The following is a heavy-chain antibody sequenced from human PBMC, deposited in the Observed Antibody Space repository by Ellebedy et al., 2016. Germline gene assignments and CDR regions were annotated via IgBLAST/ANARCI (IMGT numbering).Heavy chain of an antibody. CDR2: IYYSGST. V-gene: IGHV4-59*12. Sequence: SETLSLTCTVSGGSISSYYWSWIRQPPGKGLEWIGYIYYSGSTNYNPSLKSRVTISVDTSKNQFSLKLSSVTAADTAVYYCARVPIVVVPAASRGYFQHWGQGTLVTVSS. J-gene: IGHJ1*01. CDR1: GGSISSYY. D-gene: IGHD2-2*01. CDR3: ARVPIVVVPAASRGYFQH.